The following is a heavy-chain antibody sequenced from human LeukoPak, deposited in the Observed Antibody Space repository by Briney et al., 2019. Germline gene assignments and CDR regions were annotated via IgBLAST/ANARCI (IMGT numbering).Heavy chain of an antibody. CDR3: ARVYRSSSGYCFDY. D-gene: IGHD6-6*01. CDR1: GFTFSNYS. J-gene: IGHJ4*02. V-gene: IGHV3-7*01. Sequence: HPGGSLRLSCAASGFTFSNYSMSWVRQGPGKGLEWVANIKQGGSEKYYVDSVKGRFTISRDNAESSLFPQMNSLRAEDTAVYYCARVYRSSSGYCFDYWAQGTLVTVSS. CDR2: IKQGGSEK.